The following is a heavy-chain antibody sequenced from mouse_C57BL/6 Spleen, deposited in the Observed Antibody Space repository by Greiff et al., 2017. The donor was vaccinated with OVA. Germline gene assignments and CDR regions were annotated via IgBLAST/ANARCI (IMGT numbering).Heavy chain of an antibody. D-gene: IGHD3-2*02. J-gene: IGHJ3*01. CDR2: IRSKSNNYAT. CDR3: VRDSSGYRFAY. CDR1: GFSFNTYA. V-gene: IGHV10-1*01. Sequence: DVMLVESGGGLVQPKGSLKLSCAASGFSFNTYAMNWVRQAPGKGLEWVARIRSKSNNYATYYADSVKDRFTISRDDSESMLYLQMNNLKTEDTAMYYCVRDSSGYRFAYWGQGTLVTVSA.